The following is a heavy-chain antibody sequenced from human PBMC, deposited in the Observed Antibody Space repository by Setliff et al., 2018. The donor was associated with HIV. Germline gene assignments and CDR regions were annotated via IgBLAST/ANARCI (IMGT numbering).Heavy chain of an antibody. Sequence: PSETLSLTCTVSGGSISTSRYYWGWIRQPPGQGLEWIGTLYFTGSTYYNPSLKSRVTISVDTSKNPFSLKLSSVTAADTAVYYCAAGLHYYDSTGYPLTFDYWGQGALVTSPQ. CDR2: LYFTGST. D-gene: IGHD3-22*01. J-gene: IGHJ4*02. V-gene: IGHV4-39*01. CDR1: GGSISTSRYY. CDR3: AAGLHYYDSTGYPLTFDY.